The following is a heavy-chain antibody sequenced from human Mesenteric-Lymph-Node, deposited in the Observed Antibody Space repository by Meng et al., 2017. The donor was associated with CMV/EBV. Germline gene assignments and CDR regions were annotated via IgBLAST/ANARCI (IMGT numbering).Heavy chain of an antibody. J-gene: IGHJ1*01. V-gene: IGHV2-5*02. CDR2: INRDDIK. Sequence: QITLKESSPTLVKPTQTLTLTCTFSGFSLSTYGVGIDWIRQPPGKDMEWLSLINRDDIKRYNPSLKSRLTITKYTSKNQVVLTMTNMDPVDTATYYCAHRGGSVSYLQWGQGTLVTVSS. CDR1: GFSLSTYGVG. CDR3: AHRGGSVSYLQ. D-gene: IGHD3-10*01.